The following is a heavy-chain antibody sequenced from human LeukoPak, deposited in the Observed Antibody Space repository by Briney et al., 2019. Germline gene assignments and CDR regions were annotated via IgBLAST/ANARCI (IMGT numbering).Heavy chain of an antibody. CDR2: IIPSLGTA. CDR1: GGTFYSYA. V-gene: IGHV1-69*05. Sequence: ASVKVSCKASGGTFYSYAISWVRQAPGQGLEWMGGIIPSLGTANYAQKFQGRVTITTDESTSTAYMELSSLRSEDTAVYYCARGGHCSSTSCYTGLDYWGQGTLVTVSS. D-gene: IGHD2-2*02. CDR3: ARGGHCSSTSCYTGLDY. J-gene: IGHJ4*02.